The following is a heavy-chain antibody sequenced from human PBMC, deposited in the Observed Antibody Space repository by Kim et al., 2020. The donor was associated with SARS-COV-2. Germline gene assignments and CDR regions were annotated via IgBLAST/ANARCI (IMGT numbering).Heavy chain of an antibody. CDR3: ARTHYDFWSGSGTPGAFDI. CDR2: IIPIFGTA. V-gene: IGHV1-69*13. J-gene: IGHJ3*02. Sequence: SVKVSCKASGGTFSSYAISWVRQAPGQGLEWMGGIIPIFGTANYAQKFQGRVTITADESTSTAYMELSSLRSEDTAVYYCARTHYDFWSGSGTPGAFDIWGQGTMVTVSS. CDR1: GGTFSSYA. D-gene: IGHD3-3*01.